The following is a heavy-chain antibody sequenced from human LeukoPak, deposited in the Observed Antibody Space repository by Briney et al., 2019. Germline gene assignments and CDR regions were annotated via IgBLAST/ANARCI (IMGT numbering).Heavy chain of an antibody. D-gene: IGHD3-10*01. V-gene: IGHV1-69*05. J-gene: IGHJ4*02. CDR2: IIPIFGTA. CDR3: ARQWFGEKYYFDY. Sequence: SVKVSCKASGGTFSSYAICWVRQAPGQGLEWVGGIIPIFGTANYAQKFQGRVTITTDESTRTAYMELSSLRSEDTAVYYCARQWFGEKYYFDYWGQGTLVTVSS. CDR1: GGTFSSYA.